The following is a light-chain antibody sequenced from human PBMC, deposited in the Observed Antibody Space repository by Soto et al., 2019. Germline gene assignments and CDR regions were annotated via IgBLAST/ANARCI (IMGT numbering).Light chain of an antibody. J-gene: IGLJ2*01. CDR3: AARDDSLSGVI. CDR1: SSNIGRYN. Sequence: QSVLTQPPSASGAPGQRVTISCSGGSSNIGRYNVFWYQHLPGTAPKLLIYMNYQRPSGVPDRFSGFKSGTSASLAISGLRSEDESEYYCAARDDSLSGVIFGGGTKLTVL. CDR2: MNY. V-gene: IGLV1-47*01.